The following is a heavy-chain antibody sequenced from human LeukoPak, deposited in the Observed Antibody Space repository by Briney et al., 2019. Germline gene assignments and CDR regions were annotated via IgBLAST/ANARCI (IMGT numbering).Heavy chain of an antibody. J-gene: IGHJ4*02. D-gene: IGHD6-13*01. CDR1: GGSISNSSYY. CDR3: ARAAGAAGHFDY. Sequence: SETLSLTCTVSGGSISNSSYYWGWIRQPPGKGLEWIGSIYYSGSTYYNPSLKSRVTISVDTSKNQFSLKLSSVTAADTAVYYCARAAGAAGHFDYWGQGTLVTVSS. CDR2: IYYSGST. V-gene: IGHV4-39*01.